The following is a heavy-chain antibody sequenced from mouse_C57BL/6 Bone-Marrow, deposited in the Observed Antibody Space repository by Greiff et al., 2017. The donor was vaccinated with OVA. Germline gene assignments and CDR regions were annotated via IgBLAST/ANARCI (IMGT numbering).Heavy chain of an antibody. V-gene: IGHV5-4*01. CDR1: GFTFSSYA. CDR3: ARGGDYYYGSSS. Sequence: EVQLQESGGGLVKPGGSLKLSCAASGFTFSSYAMSWVRQTPEKRLEWVATISDGGSYTYYPDNVKGRFTISRDNAKNNLYLQMSHLKSEDTAMYYCARGGDYYYGSSSWGQGTLVTVSA. D-gene: IGHD1-1*01. CDR2: ISDGGSYT. J-gene: IGHJ3*01.